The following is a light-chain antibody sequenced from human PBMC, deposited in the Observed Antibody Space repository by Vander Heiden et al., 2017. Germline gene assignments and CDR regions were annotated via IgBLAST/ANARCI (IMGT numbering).Light chain of an antibody. Sequence: QTVVTQVPSFSVSPGGTVTLTCGFTSGSVSTSYYPSWYQQTPGQAPRTLIYNTNMRSSGVPDRFSGSILGNKAALTITGAQADDESDYYCVLYMGGGIWVFGGGTKLTVL. J-gene: IGLJ3*02. CDR2: NTN. V-gene: IGLV8-61*01. CDR1: SGSVSTSYY. CDR3: VLYMGGGIWV.